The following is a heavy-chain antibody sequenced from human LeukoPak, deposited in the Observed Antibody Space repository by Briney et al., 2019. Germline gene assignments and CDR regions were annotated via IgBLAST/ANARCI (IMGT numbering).Heavy chain of an antibody. D-gene: IGHD5-18*01. CDR1: SGSISSSSYY. J-gene: IGHJ5*02. Sequence: SETLSFTCTVSSGSISSSSYYWGWIRQPPGKGLEWVGSIYYSGSTYYNPSLKSRVTISVDTSKNQFSLKLSSVTAADTAVYYCARDRGIQLWRREWYWFDPWGQGTLVTVSS. CDR3: ARDRGIQLWRREWYWFDP. CDR2: IYYSGST. V-gene: IGHV4-39*07.